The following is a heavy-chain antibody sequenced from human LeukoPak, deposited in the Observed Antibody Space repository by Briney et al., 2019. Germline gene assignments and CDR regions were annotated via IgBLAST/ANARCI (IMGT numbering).Heavy chain of an antibody. CDR3: ARVVYGDYSYFQH. CDR1: GFTFSSYS. D-gene: IGHD4-17*01. Sequence: GGSLRLSCAASGFTFSSYSMNWVRHAPGKGLEWVSSISSSSSYIYYAESVKCRFTISRYNAKNSLYLQMNSLRAEDTAVYYCARVVYGDYSYFQHWGQGTLVTVSS. V-gene: IGHV3-21*01. J-gene: IGHJ1*01. CDR2: ISSSSSYI.